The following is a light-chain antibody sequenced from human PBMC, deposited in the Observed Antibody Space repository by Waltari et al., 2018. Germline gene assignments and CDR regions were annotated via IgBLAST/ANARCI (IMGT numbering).Light chain of an antibody. CDR3: HQYGSSPLT. CDR1: QSVSSSY. V-gene: IGKV3-20*01. CDR2: GAS. Sequence: CRASQSVSSSYLTWYQQKPGQAPRLLIYGASSRATAIPDRFTGSGSGTDFTLTISSLEPEDFAVYYCHQYGSSPLTFGGGTKVEIK. J-gene: IGKJ4*01.